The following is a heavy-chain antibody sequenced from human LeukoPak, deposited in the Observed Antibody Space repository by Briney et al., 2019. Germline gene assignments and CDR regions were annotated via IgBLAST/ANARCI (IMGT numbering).Heavy chain of an antibody. J-gene: IGHJ4*02. D-gene: IGHD4-17*01. Sequence: PGGPLRLSCAASGFTFSSYGMHWVRQAPGKGLEWVAFIRYDGSNKYYADSVKGRFTTSRDNSKNTLYLQMNSLRAEDTAVYYCAKDHDYGDYVNEFLDYWGQGTLVTVSS. CDR3: AKDHDYGDYVNEFLDY. CDR2: IRYDGSNK. V-gene: IGHV3-30*02. CDR1: GFTFSSYG.